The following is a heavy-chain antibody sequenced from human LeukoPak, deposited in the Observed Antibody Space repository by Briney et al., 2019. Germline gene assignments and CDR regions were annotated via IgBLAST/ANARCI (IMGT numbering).Heavy chain of an antibody. D-gene: IGHD5-18*01. J-gene: IGHJ4*02. V-gene: IGHV1-2*02. CDR2: INPNSGGT. CDR1: GYTFTGYY. Sequence: ASSVKVSCKASGYTFTGYYMHWVRQAPGQGLEWMGWINPNSGGTNYAQKFQGRVTMTRDTSISTAYMALSRLRSDDTAVYYCARETVLPAMVSYFDYWGQGTLVTVSS. CDR3: ARETVLPAMVSYFDY.